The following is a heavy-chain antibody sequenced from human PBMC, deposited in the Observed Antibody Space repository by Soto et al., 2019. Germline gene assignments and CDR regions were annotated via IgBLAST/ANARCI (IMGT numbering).Heavy chain of an antibody. CDR3: ARENCSGGSCYSYYMDV. V-gene: IGHV1-2*04. Sequence: ASVKVSCKASGYTFTGYYMHWVRQAPGQGLEWMGWINHNSGGTNYAQKFQGWVTMTRDTSISTAYMELSRLRSDDTAVYYCARENCSGGSCYSYYMDVWGKGTTVTVSS. CDR1: GYTFTGYY. J-gene: IGHJ6*03. D-gene: IGHD2-15*01. CDR2: INHNSGGT.